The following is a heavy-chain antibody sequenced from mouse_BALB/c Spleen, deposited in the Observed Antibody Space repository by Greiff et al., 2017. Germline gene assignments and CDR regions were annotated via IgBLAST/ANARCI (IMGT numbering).Heavy chain of an antibody. CDR2: ISYSGST. Sequence: VQLQQSGPGLVKPSQSLSLTCTVTGYSITSDYAWNWIRQFPGNKLEWMGYISYSGSTSYNPSLKSRISITRDTSKNQFFLQLNSVTTEDTATYYCARRRYYYYAMDYWGQGTSVTVSS. J-gene: IGHJ4*01. D-gene: IGHD2-14*01. CDR1: GYSITSDYA. CDR3: ARRRYYYYAMDY. V-gene: IGHV3-2*02.